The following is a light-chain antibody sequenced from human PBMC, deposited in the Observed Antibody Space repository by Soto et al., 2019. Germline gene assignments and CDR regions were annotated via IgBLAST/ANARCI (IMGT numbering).Light chain of an antibody. V-gene: IGLV2-8*01. J-gene: IGLJ2*01. CDR1: SSDVGGYNY. CDR3: SSYGGRNNLL. Sequence: QSALTQPPSASGSPGQSVTISCTGTSSDVGGYNYVSWYQQHPGKAPKVMIYEVSKRPSGVPDRFFGSKSGNTASLTVSGLQAEDEADYYCSSYGGRNNLLFGGGTQLTVL. CDR2: EVS.